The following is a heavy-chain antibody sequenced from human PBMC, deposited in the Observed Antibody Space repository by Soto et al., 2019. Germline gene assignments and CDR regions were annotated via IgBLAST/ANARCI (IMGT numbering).Heavy chain of an antibody. CDR2: INPYNANT. CDR1: GNTFTNHG. J-gene: IGHJ3*02. CDR3: ARDRVAGIWGDAFDI. D-gene: IGHD3-16*01. Sequence: QVQLVQSGTEVKKPGASVKVSCKTSGNTFTNHGINWVRQAPGQGLEWMGWINPYNANTNYAQKLQGRVTMTTDTSTTTAYMDLRSLTSDNTAVYYCARDRVAGIWGDAFDIWGQGTVVTVSS. V-gene: IGHV1-18*04.